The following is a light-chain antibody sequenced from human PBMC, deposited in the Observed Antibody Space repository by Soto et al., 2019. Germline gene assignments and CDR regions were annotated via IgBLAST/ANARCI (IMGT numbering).Light chain of an antibody. CDR3: QQYGSSPLT. CDR2: GAS. V-gene: IGKV3-20*01. J-gene: IGKJ4*01. Sequence: EIVLTQSPGTLPLSPGERATLSCRASQSVRSSYLAWYQQKPGQAPRLLIYGASSRATGIPDRFSGSRSGPDFTLTISRLEPEDFAVYYCQQYGSSPLTFSGRTKVAIK. CDR1: QSVRSSY.